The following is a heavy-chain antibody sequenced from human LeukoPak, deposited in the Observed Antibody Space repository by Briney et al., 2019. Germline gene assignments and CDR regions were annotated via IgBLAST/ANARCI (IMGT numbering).Heavy chain of an antibody. J-gene: IGHJ5*02. Sequence: ASVKVSCKASGYTFTSYDINWVRQATGQGLEWMGWMNPNSGNTGYAQKFQGRVTMTRNTSISTAYMELSSLRSEDTAVYYCARDSSLSSGYYYWFDPWGQGTLVTVSS. CDR2: MNPNSGNT. D-gene: IGHD3-22*01. V-gene: IGHV1-8*01. CDR1: GYTFTSYD. CDR3: ARDSSLSSGYYYWFDP.